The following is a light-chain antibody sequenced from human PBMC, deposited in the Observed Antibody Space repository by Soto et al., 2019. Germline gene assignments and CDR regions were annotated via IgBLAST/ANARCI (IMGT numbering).Light chain of an antibody. J-gene: IGKJ4*01. CDR1: QSVSSNY. Sequence: EIVLTQSPGTLSLSPGERATLSCRASQSVSSNYLAWYQQRPGQAPRLLIYGASSRATCIPDRFSGSGSATDFSLTISRLEPEDFAVYYCQQYGTSPPLTFGGGTKVEIK. CDR3: QQYGTSPPLT. V-gene: IGKV3-20*01. CDR2: GAS.